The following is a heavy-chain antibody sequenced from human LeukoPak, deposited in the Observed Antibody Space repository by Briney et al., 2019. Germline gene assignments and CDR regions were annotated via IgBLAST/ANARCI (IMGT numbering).Heavy chain of an antibody. D-gene: IGHD4-17*01. V-gene: IGHV4-59*01. J-gene: IGHJ4*02. CDR3: ARVTPYGDYDSPLDY. Sequence: SETLSLTCTVSGGSISSYYWSWIRQPPGKGLEWIGYIYYSGSTNYNPSLKSRVTISVDTSKNQFSLKLSSVTAADTAVYYCARVTPYGDYDSPLDYWGQGTLVTVSS. CDR2: IYYSGST. CDR1: GGSISSYY.